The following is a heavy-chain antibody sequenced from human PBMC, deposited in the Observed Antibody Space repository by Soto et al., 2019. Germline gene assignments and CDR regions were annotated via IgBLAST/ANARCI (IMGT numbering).Heavy chain of an antibody. V-gene: IGHV1-69*13. CDR2: IIPIFGTA. J-gene: IGHJ6*02. CDR1: GGTFSSYA. Sequence: SVKVSCKASGGTFSSYAISWLRQAPGQGLEWMGGIIPIFGTANYAQKFQGRVTITADESTSTAYMELSSLRSEDTAVYYCATGVGATDYYYYGMDVWGQGTTVTVSS. CDR3: ATGVGATDYYYYGMDV. D-gene: IGHD1-26*01.